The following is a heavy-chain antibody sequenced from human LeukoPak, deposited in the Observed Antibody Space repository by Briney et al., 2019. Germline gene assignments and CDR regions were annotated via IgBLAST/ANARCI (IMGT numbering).Heavy chain of an antibody. CDR2: IIPIFGTA. D-gene: IGHD6-6*01. CDR1: GGTFSSYA. V-gene: IGHV1-69*05. Sequence: SVKVSCKASGGTFSSYAICWVRQAPGQGLEWMGGIIPIFGTANYAQKFQGRVTITTDESTSTAYMELSSLRSEDTAVYYCARAPLYSSSSYYYYYYMDVWGKGTTVTVSS. J-gene: IGHJ6*03. CDR3: ARAPLYSSSSYYYYYYMDV.